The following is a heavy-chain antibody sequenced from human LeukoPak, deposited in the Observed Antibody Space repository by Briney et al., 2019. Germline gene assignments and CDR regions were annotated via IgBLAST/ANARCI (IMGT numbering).Heavy chain of an antibody. D-gene: IGHD2-15*01. V-gene: IGHV1-18*04. Sequence: GASVKVSCKASGYIFTRYGISWVRQAPGQGLEGMGWISAHHGNTNYAQKFQDRVTMTTDTSTNTAYMELRSLRPDDTAVYYCARDFFHGHCSGLSCFLLDYWGQGSLVTVSS. CDR1: GYIFTRYG. J-gene: IGHJ4*02. CDR2: ISAHHGNT. CDR3: ARDFFHGHCSGLSCFLLDY.